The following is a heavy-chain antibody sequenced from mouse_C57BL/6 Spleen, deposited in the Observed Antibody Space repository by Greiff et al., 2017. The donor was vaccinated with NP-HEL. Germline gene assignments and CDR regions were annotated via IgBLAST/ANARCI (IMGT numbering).Heavy chain of an antibody. CDR3: ARKMTGYFDY. CDR2: IYPGGGYT. CDR1: GYTFTNYW. J-gene: IGHJ2*01. V-gene: IGHV1-63*01. Sequence: VQLQQSGAELVRPGTSVKMSCKASGYTFTNYWIGWAKQRPGHGLEWIGDIYPGGGYTNYNEKFKGKATLTADKSSSTAYMQFSSLTSEDSAIDYCARKMTGYFDYWGQGTTLTVSS.